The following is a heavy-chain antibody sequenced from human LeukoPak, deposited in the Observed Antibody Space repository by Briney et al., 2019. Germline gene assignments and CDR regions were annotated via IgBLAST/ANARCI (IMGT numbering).Heavy chain of an antibody. V-gene: IGHV4-34*01. J-gene: IGHJ2*01. CDR2: INYDGGT. D-gene: IGHD3-9*01. Sequence: SSETLSLTCAVYGAPFSHYYWTWIRQPQGKGLEWIGEINYDGGTKYNPSLKSRVTMSQDKSKSQFSLKLTSVTAPDTAVYYCVRTRETYYHIVTGCLYFDLWGHGTLVTVS. CDR3: VRTRETYYHIVTGCLYFDL. CDR1: GAPFSHYY.